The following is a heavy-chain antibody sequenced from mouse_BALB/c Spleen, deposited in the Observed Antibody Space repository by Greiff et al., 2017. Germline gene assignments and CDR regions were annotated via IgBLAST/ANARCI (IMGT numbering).Heavy chain of an antibody. CDR3: ARDRDGNYGAMDY. Sequence: EVKLMESGGGLVQPGGSLKLSCAASGFTFSSYGMSWVRQTPDKRLELVATINSNGGSTYYPDSVKGRFTISRDNAKNTLYLQMSSLKSEDTAMYYCARDRDGNYGAMDYWGQGTSVTGSS. V-gene: IGHV5-6-3*01. J-gene: IGHJ4*01. CDR2: INSNGGST. CDR1: GFTFSSYG. D-gene: IGHD2-1*01.